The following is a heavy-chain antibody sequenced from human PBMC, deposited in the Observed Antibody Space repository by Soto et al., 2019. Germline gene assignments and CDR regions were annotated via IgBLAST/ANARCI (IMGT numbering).Heavy chain of an antibody. V-gene: IGHV4-39*07. CDR2: IYSTENT. D-gene: IGHD6-19*01. CDR1: GGSVSSNSYS. Sequence: PSETLSLTCTVAGGSVSSNSYSWGWIRQSPGKGLEWIGTIYSTENTYYHPSLLSRVTISVDTSMNEFSLRLSSVTAEDTAVYYCAKELHTSSGWSQVIYWGQGTLVTVSS. J-gene: IGHJ4*02. CDR3: AKELHTSSGWSQVIY.